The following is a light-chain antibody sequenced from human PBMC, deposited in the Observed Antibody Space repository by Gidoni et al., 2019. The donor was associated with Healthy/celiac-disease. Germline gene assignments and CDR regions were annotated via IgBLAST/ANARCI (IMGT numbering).Light chain of an antibody. CDR3: QSADSSGTLV. V-gene: IGLV3-25*02. CDR1: ALPKQY. J-gene: IGLJ3*02. Sequence: YELTPPTSVVGSPGPTARITCSGDALPKQYAYWYQQKPGQAPVLVIYKDSERPLGIPERFSGSSSGTTVTLTISGVQAEDEADYYCQSADSSGTLVFGGGTKLTVL. CDR2: KDS.